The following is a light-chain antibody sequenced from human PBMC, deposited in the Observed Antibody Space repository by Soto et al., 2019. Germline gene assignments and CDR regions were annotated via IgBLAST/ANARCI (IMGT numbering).Light chain of an antibody. CDR3: QYYNNYSEA. V-gene: IGKV1-5*03. Sequence: FQIAQTRSTLSGSVGDRVTITCRASQTISSWSAWYQQQPGTAPQLLIYTVSILRSGVPSRFSGSGSGTEFTLTISILQHDDFTTYYQQYYNNYSEAFGQGTKVDIK. CDR2: TVS. J-gene: IGKJ1*01. CDR1: QTISSW.